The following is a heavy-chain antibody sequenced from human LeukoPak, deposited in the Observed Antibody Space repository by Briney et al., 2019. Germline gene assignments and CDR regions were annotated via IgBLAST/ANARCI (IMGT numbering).Heavy chain of an antibody. CDR1: GYSISSGYY. CDR2: IYHSGST. J-gene: IGHJ4*02. D-gene: IGHD5-12*01. Sequence: PSETLSLTCTVSGYSISSGYYWGWIRQPPGKGLEWIGSIYHSGSTYYNPSLKSRVTISVDTSKNQFSLKLSSVTAADTAVYYCARDIGGYSGYEYNWGQGTPVTVSS. V-gene: IGHV4-38-2*02. CDR3: ARDIGGYSGYEYN.